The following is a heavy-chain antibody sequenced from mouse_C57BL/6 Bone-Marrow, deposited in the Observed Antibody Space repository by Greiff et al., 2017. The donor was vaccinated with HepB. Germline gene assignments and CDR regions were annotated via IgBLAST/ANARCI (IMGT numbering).Heavy chain of an antibody. CDR3: AREPLYYYGSSYNWYFDV. J-gene: IGHJ1*03. D-gene: IGHD1-1*01. CDR2: ISYDGSN. CDR1: GYSITSGYY. V-gene: IGHV3-6*01. Sequence: EVKLMESGPGLVKPSQSLSLTCSVTGYSITSGYYWNWIRQFPGNKLEWMGYISYDGSNNYNPSLKNRISITRDTSKNQFFLKLNSVTTEDTATYYCAREPLYYYGSSYNWYFDVWGTGTTVTVSS.